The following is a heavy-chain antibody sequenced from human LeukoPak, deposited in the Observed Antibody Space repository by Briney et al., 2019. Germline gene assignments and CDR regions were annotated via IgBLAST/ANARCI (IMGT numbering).Heavy chain of an antibody. CDR1: GYTFTGYD. CDR3: ARAQGINYMDI. CDR2: IIPNSDGR. J-gene: IGHJ6*03. D-gene: IGHD3-10*01. V-gene: IGHV1-2*02. Sequence: ASVKVSCKASGYTFTGYDIHWVRQAPGQGLEWMGWIIPNSDGRHYAQQFQGRVTMTRDTSINTAYMKLSGLKSDDTAVYYCARAQGINYMDIWGKGTTVTVSS.